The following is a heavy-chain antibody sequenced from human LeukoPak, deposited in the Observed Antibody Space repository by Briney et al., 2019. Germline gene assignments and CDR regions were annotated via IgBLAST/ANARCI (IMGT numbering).Heavy chain of an antibody. J-gene: IGHJ5*02. CDR1: GCTFSSYA. V-gene: IGHV3-23*01. CDR3: AKAVVPAAIKSWFDP. Sequence: GGSLRLSCAASGCTFSSYAMSWVRQAPGKGLEWVSAISGSGGSTYYADSVKGRFTISRDNSKNTLYLQMNSLRAEDTAVYYCAKAVVPAAIKSWFDPWGQGTLVTVSS. CDR2: ISGSGGST. D-gene: IGHD2-2*02.